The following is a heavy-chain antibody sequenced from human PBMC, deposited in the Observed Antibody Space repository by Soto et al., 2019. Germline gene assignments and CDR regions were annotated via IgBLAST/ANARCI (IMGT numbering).Heavy chain of an antibody. J-gene: IGHJ4*02. V-gene: IGHV4-61*08. CDR1: GGSISSGGYY. D-gene: IGHD6-13*01. CDR2: IYYSGST. CDR3: ARVGQQLGLVDY. Sequence: SETLSLTCTVSGGSISSGGYYWSWIRQHPGKGLEWIGYIYYSGSTNYNPSLKSRVTISVDTSKNQFSLKLSSVTAADTAVYYCARVGQQLGLVDYWGQGTLVTVSS.